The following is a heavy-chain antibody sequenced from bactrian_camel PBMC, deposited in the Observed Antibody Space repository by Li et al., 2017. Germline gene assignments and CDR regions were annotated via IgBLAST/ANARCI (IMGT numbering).Heavy chain of an antibody. CDR1: GDVYNSNA. V-gene: IGHV3S31*01. J-gene: IGHJ6*01. D-gene: IGHD6*01. CDR2: IYRDDGST. CDR3: AASGSRYSHGCTDFVY. Sequence: QLVEPGGGSVQAGGSLRLSCVASGDVYNSNAMAWFRQAPGKEREGVAAIYRDDGSTYYADSVQGRFTISRDSARSTLHLQMNSLKPEDTAMYYCAASGSRYSHGCTDFVYWGQGTQVTVS.